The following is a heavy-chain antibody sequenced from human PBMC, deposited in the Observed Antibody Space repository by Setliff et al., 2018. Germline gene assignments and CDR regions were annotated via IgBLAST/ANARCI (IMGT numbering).Heavy chain of an antibody. CDR3: ARDRRDYIGAGSSEIDYYYYYYMDV. CDR1: GGSISNFY. J-gene: IGHJ6*03. CDR2: ISPGRSI. V-gene: IGHV4-4*08. Sequence: SETLSLTCSVSGGSISNFYWSWIRQPPGKGLEWIGSISPGRSINYNPSLRSRVTISGDTSKNQISLNLSSGTAADTAVYYCARDRRDYIGAGSSEIDYYYYYYMDVWGKGTTVTVS. D-gene: IGHD3-10*01.